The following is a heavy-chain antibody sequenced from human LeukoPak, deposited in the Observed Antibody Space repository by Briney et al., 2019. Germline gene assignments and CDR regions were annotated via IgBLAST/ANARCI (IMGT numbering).Heavy chain of an antibody. CDR1: GFTFNSFG. CDR2: ISNDGRNQ. V-gene: IGHV3-30*18. Sequence: PGGSLRLSCAVSGFTFNSFGTHWVRQTPGKGLEWVAVISNDGRNQYYADSVKGRFTISRDNFKNTLHLQMNSLRAEDTAVYYCAKGGDLITYFDYWGQGTLVTVSS. D-gene: IGHD3-16*01. J-gene: IGHJ4*02. CDR3: AKGGDLITYFDY.